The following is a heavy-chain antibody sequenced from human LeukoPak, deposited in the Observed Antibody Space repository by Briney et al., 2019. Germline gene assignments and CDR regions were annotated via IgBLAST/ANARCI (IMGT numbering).Heavy chain of an antibody. D-gene: IGHD6-19*01. CDR1: GFTFSSYT. V-gene: IGHV3-30*01. Sequence: HSGGSLRLSCAASGFTFSSYTMYWVRQAPGKGLEWVARISSDASDKYFANSVRGRFAISRDNSKNTLFLQMNSLRPEDSAVYYCARAGSGWKYYFADWGQGTLVTVSS. CDR2: ISSDASDK. J-gene: IGHJ4*02. CDR3: ARAGSGWKYYFAD.